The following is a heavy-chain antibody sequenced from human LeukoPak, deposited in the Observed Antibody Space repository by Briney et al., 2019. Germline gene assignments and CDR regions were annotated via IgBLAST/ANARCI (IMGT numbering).Heavy chain of an antibody. CDR1: GGSISSSSYY. CDR3: ARLVEWELLHEYYCDY. CDR2: IYYSGST. J-gene: IGHJ4*02. D-gene: IGHD1-26*01. V-gene: IGHV4-39*01. Sequence: SETLSLTCTVSGGSISSSSYYWGWIRQPPGKGLEWIGSIYYSGSTYYNPSLKSRVTISVDTSKNQFSLKLSSVTAADTALYYCARLVEWELLHEYYCDYWGQGTLVTVSS.